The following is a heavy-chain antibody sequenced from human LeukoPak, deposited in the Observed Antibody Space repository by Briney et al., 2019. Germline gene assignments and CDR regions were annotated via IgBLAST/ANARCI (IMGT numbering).Heavy chain of an antibody. J-gene: IGHJ4*02. Sequence: ASVKVSCKASGYTFTSYDIDWVRQAPGQGLEWMGWISAYNGNTNYAQKLQGRVTMTTDTSTSTAYMKLRSLRSDDTAVYYCARSPGYCSSTSCYGGFDYWGQGTLVTVSS. V-gene: IGHV1-18*01. CDR2: ISAYNGNT. CDR3: ARSPGYCSSTSCYGGFDY. CDR1: GYTFTSYD. D-gene: IGHD2-2*01.